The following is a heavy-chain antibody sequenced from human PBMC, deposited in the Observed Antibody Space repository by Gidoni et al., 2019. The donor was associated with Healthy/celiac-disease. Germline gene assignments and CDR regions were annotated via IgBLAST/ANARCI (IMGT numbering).Heavy chain of an antibody. CDR3: ARHKGAGGFGVVITHFDY. CDR2: IYYSGST. V-gene: IGHV4-39*01. Sequence: QLQLQESGPGLVKPSETLSLTCTVSGGSISSSSYYWGWIRQPPGKGLEWIGSIYYSGSTYYNPSLKSRVTISVDTSKNQFSLKLSSVTAADTAVYYCARHKGAGGFGVVITHFDYWGQGTLVTVSS. CDR1: GGSISSSSYY. J-gene: IGHJ4*02. D-gene: IGHD3-3*01.